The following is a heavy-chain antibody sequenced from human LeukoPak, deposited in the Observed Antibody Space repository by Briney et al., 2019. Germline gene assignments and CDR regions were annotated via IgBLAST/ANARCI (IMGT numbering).Heavy chain of an antibody. V-gene: IGHV3-74*01. Sequence: GGSLRLSCAASGFTFSNYWMHWVRQAPGKGLVWVSRINRDGTTTTYADSVEGRFTISRDNAKDTLYLQINSLRAEDTGVYYCAKDHYWSIDYWGRGTLVTVSS. CDR2: INRDGTTT. D-gene: IGHD3-3*01. J-gene: IGHJ4*02. CDR1: GFTFSNYW. CDR3: AKDHYWSIDY.